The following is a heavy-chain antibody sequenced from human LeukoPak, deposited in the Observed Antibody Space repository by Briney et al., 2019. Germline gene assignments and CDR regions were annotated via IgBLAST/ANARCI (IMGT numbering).Heavy chain of an antibody. V-gene: IGHV3-48*03. D-gene: IGHD6-13*01. J-gene: IGHJ4*02. Sequence: GGSLRLSCAASGFTSSSYEMNWVRQAPGKGLEWVSYISSGGSSTHFADSVKGRFIISRDNAKNSLYLQMNSLRAEDTAVYYCARDRGGSWTGSSQHFDYWGQGTLVTVSS. CDR1: GFTSSSYE. CDR2: ISSGGSST. CDR3: ARDRGGSWTGSSQHFDY.